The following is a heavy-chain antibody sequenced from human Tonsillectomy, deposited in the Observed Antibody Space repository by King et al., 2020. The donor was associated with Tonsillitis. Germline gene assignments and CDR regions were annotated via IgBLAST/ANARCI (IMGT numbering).Heavy chain of an antibody. CDR3: ARGPSTHYYYGSGTLKGNWFDP. CDR2: INHSGST. J-gene: IGHJ5*02. Sequence: HVQLQQWGAGLLKPSETLSLTCAVYGVSFSGYYWSWIRQPPGKGLEWIGEINHSGSTNYNPSLKSRVTISVDTYKNQFSLKLSSVTAADTAVYYCARGPSTHYYYGSGTLKGNWFDPWGQGTLVNVSS. D-gene: IGHD3-10*01. CDR1: GVSFSGYY. V-gene: IGHV4-34*01.